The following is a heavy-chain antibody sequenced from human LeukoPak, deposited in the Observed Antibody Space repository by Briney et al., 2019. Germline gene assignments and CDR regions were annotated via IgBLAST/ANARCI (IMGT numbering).Heavy chain of an antibody. CDR2: IYYSGST. J-gene: IGHJ4*02. Sequence: SETLSLTCTVSGGSVSSSSYYWGWISQPPGKGLEWIGSIYYSGSTYYNPSLKSRVTISVDTSKNQFSLKLSSVTAADTAVYYCARDLAAAGTGRFDYWGQGTLVTVSS. CDR1: GGSVSSSSYY. V-gene: IGHV4-39*07. CDR3: ARDLAAAGTGRFDY. D-gene: IGHD6-13*01.